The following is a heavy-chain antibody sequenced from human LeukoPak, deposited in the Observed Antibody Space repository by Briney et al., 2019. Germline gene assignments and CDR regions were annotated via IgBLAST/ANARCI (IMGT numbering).Heavy chain of an antibody. CDR2: IYYGGST. CDR1: GGSISSYY. J-gene: IGHJ5*02. D-gene: IGHD4-17*01. Sequence: SETLSLTCTVSGGSISSYYWSWIRQPPGKGLEWIGYIYYGGSTNYNPSLKSRVTISVDTSKNQFSLKLSSVTAADTAVYYCASSGEKANHHDYGLNWFDPWGQGTLVTVSS. V-gene: IGHV4-59*01. CDR3: ASSGEKANHHDYGLNWFDP.